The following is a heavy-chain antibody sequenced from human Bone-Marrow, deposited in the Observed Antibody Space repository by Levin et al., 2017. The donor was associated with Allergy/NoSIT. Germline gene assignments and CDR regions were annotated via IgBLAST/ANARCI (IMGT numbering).Heavy chain of an antibody. CDR1: GYTLSQLS. CDR3: TTDPRGHCSSTSCLSPRSEERTFDY. J-gene: IGHJ4*02. Sequence: TGESLKISCRVSGYTLSQLSIHWVRQAPGKGLEWMGGFDPEHGKTLYEQKFQGRVTMTEDTSTDTAYMELSSLRSEDTAVYYCTTDPRGHCSSTSCLSPRSEERTFDYWGQGTLVTVSS. V-gene: IGHV1-24*01. D-gene: IGHD2-2*01. CDR2: FDPEHGKT.